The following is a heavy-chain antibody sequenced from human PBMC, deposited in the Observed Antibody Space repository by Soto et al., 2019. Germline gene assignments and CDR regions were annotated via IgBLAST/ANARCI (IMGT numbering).Heavy chain of an antibody. CDR2: ISAYNGNT. V-gene: IGHV1-18*01. D-gene: IGHD2-15*01. CDR1: GYTFTSYG. Sequence: GASVKVSCKASGYTFTSYGISWVRQAPGQGLEWMGWISAYNGNTNYAQKLQGRVTMTTDTSTSTAYMELRSLRSDDTAVYYCARNGEVVVVAAPHYFDYWGQGTLVTVSS. CDR3: ARNGEVVVVAAPHYFDY. J-gene: IGHJ4*02.